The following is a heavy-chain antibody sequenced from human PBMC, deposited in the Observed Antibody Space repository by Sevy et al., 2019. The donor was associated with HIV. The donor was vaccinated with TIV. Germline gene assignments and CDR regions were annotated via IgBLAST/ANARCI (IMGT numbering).Heavy chain of an antibody. Sequence: GGSLRLSCAASGFTFDDYAMHWVRQAPGKGLEWVSGISWNSGSIGYADSVKGRFTISRDNAKNSLYLQMNSLGAEDTAVYYCAKDIKFGGLSSGSDSDYYYGMDVWGQGTTVTVSS. CDR3: AKDIKFGGLSSGSDSDYYYGMDV. J-gene: IGHJ6*02. CDR1: GFTFDDYA. CDR2: ISWNSGSI. V-gene: IGHV3-9*01. D-gene: IGHD3-10*01.